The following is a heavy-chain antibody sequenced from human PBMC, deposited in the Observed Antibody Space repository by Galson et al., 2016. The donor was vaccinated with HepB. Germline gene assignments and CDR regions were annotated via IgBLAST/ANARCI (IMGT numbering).Heavy chain of an antibody. CDR2: ISGSGGRI. CDR1: GFTFGTYV. Sequence: SLRLSCAAFGFTFGTYVMTWVRQAPGKGLEWVSSISGSGGRISYADSVKGRFTVSRDNSKNTLYLQMNSLRAEDTAVYYCTKGGDNYFDYWGQGTLVTVSS. CDR3: TKGGDNYFDY. V-gene: IGHV3-23*01. D-gene: IGHD5-18*01. J-gene: IGHJ4*02.